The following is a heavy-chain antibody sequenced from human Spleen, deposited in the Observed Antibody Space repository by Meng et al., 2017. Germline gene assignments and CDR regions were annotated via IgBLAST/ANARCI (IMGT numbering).Heavy chain of an antibody. D-gene: IGHD6-25*01. CDR1: GYSFTSYW. CDR3: ARDEDISAAGKLFGDY. V-gene: IGHV1-2*06. J-gene: IGHJ4*02. Sequence: GGSLRLSCKGSGYSFTSYWIGWVRQMPGKGLEWMGRINPKSGDTHYAQKFQARVTMTGDTSISTAYMELSGLRSDDTAMYYCARDEDISAAGKLFGDYWGQGTLVTVSS. CDR2: INPKSGDT.